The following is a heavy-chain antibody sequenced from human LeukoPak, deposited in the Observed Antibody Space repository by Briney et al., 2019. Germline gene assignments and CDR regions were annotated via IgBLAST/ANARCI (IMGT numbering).Heavy chain of an antibody. CDR1: GFTFSDYY. D-gene: IGHD3-10*01. V-gene: IGHV3-11*06. Sequence: PGRSLRLSCAASGFTFSDYYMSWIRQAPGKGLEWVSYISSSSSYTNYADSVKGRFTISRDNAKNSLYLQMNSLRAEDTAVYYCARAGYYGSDPDYWGQGTLVTVSS. CDR2: ISSSSSYT. J-gene: IGHJ4*02. CDR3: ARAGYYGSDPDY.